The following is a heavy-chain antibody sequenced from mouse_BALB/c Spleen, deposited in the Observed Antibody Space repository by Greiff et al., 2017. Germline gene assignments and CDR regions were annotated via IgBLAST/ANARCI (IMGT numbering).Heavy chain of an antibody. J-gene: IGHJ3*01. CDR3: ARGGYGNYVGFAY. Sequence: LVESGAELVKPGTSVKLSCKASGYNFTSYWINWVKLRPGQGLEWIGDIYPGSGSTNYNEKFKSKATLTVDTSSSTAYMQLSSLASEDSALYYCARGGYGNYVGFAYWGQGTLVTVSA. D-gene: IGHD2-10*02. V-gene: IGHV1-55*01. CDR2: IYPGSGST. CDR1: GYNFTSYW.